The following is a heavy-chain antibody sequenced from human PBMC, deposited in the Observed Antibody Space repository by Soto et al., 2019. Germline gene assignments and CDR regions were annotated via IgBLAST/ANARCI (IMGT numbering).Heavy chain of an antibody. CDR1: GLPVSTSQ. CDR3: TTGSYFEN. Sequence: QGRLEESGGGVAQPGRSLRLSCVASGLPVSTSQMYWVRQAPGKGLEGVAVMTHDGQVKYYAESVRGRFSISRDNSKNTLYLQMDTLRVEDTALYYCTTGSYFENWGQGTLVTVSS. V-gene: IGHV3-30*04. D-gene: IGHD3-10*01. CDR2: MTHDGQVK. J-gene: IGHJ4*02.